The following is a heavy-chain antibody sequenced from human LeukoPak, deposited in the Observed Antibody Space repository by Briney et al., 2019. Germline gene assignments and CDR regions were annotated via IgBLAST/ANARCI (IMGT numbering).Heavy chain of an antibody. CDR3: AKMAGMTRQVYYMDV. J-gene: IGHJ6*03. CDR1: GFTFSSYA. CDR2: LYGSGETP. V-gene: IGHV3-23*01. Sequence: GGSLRLSCAASGFTFSSYAMSWARQAPGKGLEWGSALYGSGETPYYADSVKGRFTVSRDNSKNTLYLQMDGLRAEDTAVYYCAKMAGMTRQVYYMDVWGKGATVTVSS. D-gene: IGHD1-1*01.